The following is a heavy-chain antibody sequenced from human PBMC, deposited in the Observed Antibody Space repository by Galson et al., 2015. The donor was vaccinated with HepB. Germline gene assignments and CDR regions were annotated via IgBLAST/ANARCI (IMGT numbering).Heavy chain of an antibody. CDR2: IWNDGSNK. Sequence: SLRLSCAASGFIFNNYGMHWVRQAPGKGLEWVAVIWNDGSNKYYADSVKGRFTISRDNSKNTLYLQMNSLRAEDTAVYYCARRSTAFDIWGQGTMVTVSS. J-gene: IGHJ3*02. CDR1: GFIFNNYG. V-gene: IGHV3-33*08. CDR3: ARRSTAFDI.